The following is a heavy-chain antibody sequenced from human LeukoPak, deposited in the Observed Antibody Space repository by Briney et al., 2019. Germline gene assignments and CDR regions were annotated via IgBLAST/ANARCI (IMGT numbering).Heavy chain of an antibody. V-gene: IGHV4-59*08. D-gene: IGHD1-14*01. J-gene: IGHJ3*02. CDR1: GGSISSYY. CDR2: IYYSGST. CDR3: ARQPEEPDAFDI. Sequence: SETLSLTCTVSGGSISSYYWSWIRQPPGKGLEWIGYIYYSGSTNYNPSLKSRVTISVDTSKNQFSLKLSSVTAADTAVYYCARQPEEPDAFDIWGQGTMVTVSS.